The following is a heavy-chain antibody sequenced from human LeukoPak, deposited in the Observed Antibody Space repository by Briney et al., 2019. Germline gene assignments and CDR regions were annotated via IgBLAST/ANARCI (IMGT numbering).Heavy chain of an antibody. J-gene: IGHJ4*02. CDR1: GYSFTTYW. D-gene: IGHD6-6*01. Sequence: GESLRISCKASGYSFTTYWITWVRQMPGKGLEWMGRIDPRDSYTIYSPPLQGHVTISADKSTSTAYLQWSSLKASDTAMYYCARWHSSSVFDYWGQGTLVTVSS. V-gene: IGHV5-10-1*01. CDR2: IDPRDSYT. CDR3: ARWHSSSVFDY.